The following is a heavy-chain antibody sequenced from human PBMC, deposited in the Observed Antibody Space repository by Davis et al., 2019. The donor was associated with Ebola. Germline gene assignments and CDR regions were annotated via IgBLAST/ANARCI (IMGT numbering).Heavy chain of an antibody. CDR2: ISAYNGNT. CDR3: ARGLEPGDWFDP. V-gene: IGHV1-18*04. D-gene: IGHD1-1*01. J-gene: IGHJ5*02. Sequence: AASVKVSCKASGYTFTHYGINWVRQAPGQGLEWMGWISAYNGNTNYAQKLRGRVTMTTDTSTSTAYMELRSLRSDDTAMYYCARGLEPGDWFDPWGQGTLVTVSS. CDR1: GYTFTHYG.